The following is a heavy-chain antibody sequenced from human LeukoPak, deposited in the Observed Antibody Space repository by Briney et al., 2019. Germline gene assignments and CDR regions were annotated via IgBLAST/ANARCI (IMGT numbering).Heavy chain of an antibody. Sequence: GGSLRLTCAASGFTFSGSAMHWVRQASGKGLEWVGRIRSKANSYATAYAASVKGRFTISRDDSKNTAYLQMNSLKTEDTAVYYCTRAIRHDAFDIWGQGTMVTVSS. CDR3: TRAIRHDAFDI. CDR2: IRSKANSYAT. CDR1: GFTFSGSA. D-gene: IGHD2-2*02. J-gene: IGHJ3*02. V-gene: IGHV3-73*01.